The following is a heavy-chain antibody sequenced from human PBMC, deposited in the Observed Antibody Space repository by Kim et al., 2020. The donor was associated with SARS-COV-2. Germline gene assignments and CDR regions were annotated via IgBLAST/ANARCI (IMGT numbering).Heavy chain of an antibody. CDR1: GGSISSYY. Sequence: SQTLSLTCTVSGGSISSYYWSWIRQPPGKGLEWIGYIYYSGSTNYNPSLKSRVTISVDTSKNQFSLKLSSVTAADTAVYYCASGRWGSSSWTYYYYYMDV. CDR2: IYYSGST. CDR3: ASGRWGSSSWTYYYYYMDV. J-gene: IGHJ6*03. V-gene: IGHV4-59*08. D-gene: IGHD6-13*01.